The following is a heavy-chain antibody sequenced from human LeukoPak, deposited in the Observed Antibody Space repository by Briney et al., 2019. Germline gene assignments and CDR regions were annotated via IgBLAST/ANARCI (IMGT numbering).Heavy chain of an antibody. V-gene: IGHV4-59*01. CDR1: GGSISTYY. D-gene: IGHD3-22*01. CDR3: ARGGNYDSRGTFDI. J-gene: IGHJ3*02. CDR2: IYYSGST. Sequence: SETLSLTCTVSGGSISTYYWSWIRQPPGKGLEWIGYIYYSGSTNYNPSLKSRVTISIDTSKNQFSLKPSSVTAADTAVYYCARGGNYDSRGTFDIWGQGTMVIVSS.